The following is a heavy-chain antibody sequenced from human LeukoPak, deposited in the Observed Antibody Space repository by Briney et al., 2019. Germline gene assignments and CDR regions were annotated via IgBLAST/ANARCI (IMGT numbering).Heavy chain of an antibody. D-gene: IGHD3-22*01. V-gene: IGHV3-48*03. CDR1: GFTFSSYE. CDR3: ASTPGGRGYYDSSGYYYEAYYFDY. CDR2: ISSSGSTI. Sequence: GGSLRLSCAASGFTFSSYEMNWVRQAPGKGLEWVSYISSSGSTIYYADSVKGRFTISRDNAKNSLYLQMNSLRAEDTAVYYCASTPGGRGYYDSSGYYYEAYYFDYWGQGTLVTVSS. J-gene: IGHJ4*02.